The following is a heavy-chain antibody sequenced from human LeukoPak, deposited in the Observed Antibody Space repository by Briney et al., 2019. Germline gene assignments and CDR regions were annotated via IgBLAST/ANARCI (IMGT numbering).Heavy chain of an antibody. CDR3: ARPGEFYDILTAFDY. V-gene: IGHV3-30*01. J-gene: IGHJ4*02. Sequence: DSVQGRFTISRDNSKNTLYLQMNNLRVEDTAVYYCARPGEFYDILTAFDYWGQGTLVTVSS. D-gene: IGHD3-9*01.